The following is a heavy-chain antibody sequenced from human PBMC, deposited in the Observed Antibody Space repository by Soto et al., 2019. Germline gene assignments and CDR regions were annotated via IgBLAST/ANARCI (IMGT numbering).Heavy chain of an antibody. V-gene: IGHV4-59*01. Sequence: SETLSLTCTVSGDSISTFYWGWMRQSPGKELEWIGYVYYTGSTNYNPSLKSRVTISVDRSKNQFSLKLTSANAADTAVYYCARGRTVRNYADDSSDYFYFFDYWGQGPHVTVSS. J-gene: IGHJ4*02. CDR2: VYYTGST. D-gene: IGHD3-22*01. CDR3: ARGRTVRNYADDSSDYFYFFDY. CDR1: GDSISTFY.